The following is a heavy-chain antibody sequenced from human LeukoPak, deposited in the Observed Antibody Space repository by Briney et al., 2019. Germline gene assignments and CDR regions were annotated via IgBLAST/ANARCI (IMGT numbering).Heavy chain of an antibody. Sequence: GGSLRLSCAASGFTVSTNCMIWVRQPPGKGLEWVGRIKSKADGETADYAAPVKGRFTISRDDSKDTLYLQMNSLKTEDTAVYCCTTSAPYLSDYWGQGTLVTVSS. CDR2: IKSKADGETA. V-gene: IGHV3-15*07. D-gene: IGHD2-21*01. J-gene: IGHJ4*02. CDR3: TTSAPYLSDY. CDR1: GFTVSTNC.